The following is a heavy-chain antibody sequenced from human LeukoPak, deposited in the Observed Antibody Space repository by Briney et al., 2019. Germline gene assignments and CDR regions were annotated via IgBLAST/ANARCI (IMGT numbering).Heavy chain of an antibody. J-gene: IGHJ4*02. CDR2: IFPTSREI. V-gene: IGHV3-23*01. CDR3: ATYRQVMLPFES. CDR1: GFTFSSFA. D-gene: IGHD5-18*01. Sequence: PGGSLRLSCAASGFTFSSFAMIWVRQPPGKGLEWVSSIFPTSREIHYADSVRGRFTISRYNSKSTLSLQMNSLRAEDTAIYYCATYRQVMLPFESWGQGTLVTVSS.